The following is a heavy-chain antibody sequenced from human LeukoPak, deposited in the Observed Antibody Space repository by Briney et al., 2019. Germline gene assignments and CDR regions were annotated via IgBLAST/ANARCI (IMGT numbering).Heavy chain of an antibody. Sequence: ASVKVSCKASGYTFTGYCMHWVRQAPGQGLEWMGWINPNSGGRNYAQKFQGRVTMTRDTSISTAYMELSRVRSEDTAVYYCARGGKNYDFWSGYLADYWGQGTLVTVSS. D-gene: IGHD3-3*01. CDR3: ARGGKNYDFWSGYLADY. CDR1: GYTFTGYC. J-gene: IGHJ4*02. V-gene: IGHV1-2*02. CDR2: INPNSGGR.